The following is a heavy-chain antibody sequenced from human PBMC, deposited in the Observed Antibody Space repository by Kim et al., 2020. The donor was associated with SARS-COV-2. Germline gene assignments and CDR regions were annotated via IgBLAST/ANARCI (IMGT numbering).Heavy chain of an antibody. J-gene: IGHJ6*02. D-gene: IGHD4-17*01. CDR3: ARVGRGDYEDYYYGMDV. Sequence: SQTLSFTCAISGDSVSSNSAAWNWIRQSPSRGLEWLGRTYYRSKWYNDYAVSVKSRITINPDTSKNQFSLQLNSVTPEDTAVYYCARVGRGDYEDYYYGMDVWGQGTTVTVSS. CDR2: TYYRSKWYN. V-gene: IGHV6-1*01. CDR1: GDSVSSNSAA.